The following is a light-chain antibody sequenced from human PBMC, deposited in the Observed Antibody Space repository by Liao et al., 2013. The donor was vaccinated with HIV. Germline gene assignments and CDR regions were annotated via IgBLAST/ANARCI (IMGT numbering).Light chain of an antibody. V-gene: IGLV3-25*03. CDR3: LSADSSGTYVV. CDR1: ALPKQQ. CDR2: KGT. Sequence: SYELTQPPSMSVSPGQTARITCSGDALPKQQVYWYQQKPGQAPVLMIFKGTERPSGIPERFSGSSSGTTVTLTISGVQAEDEADFHCLSADSSGTYVVFGGGTKLTVL. J-gene: IGLJ3*02.